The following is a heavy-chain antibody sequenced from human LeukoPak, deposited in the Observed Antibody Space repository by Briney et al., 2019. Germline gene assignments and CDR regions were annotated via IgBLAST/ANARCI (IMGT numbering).Heavy chain of an antibody. CDR2: INPSGGST. CDR3: ARDESTSILWW. J-gene: IGHJ1*01. Sequence: ASVKVSCKASGYTFINYYMHWVRQAPGQGLEWMGIINPSGGSTSYAQKLQGRVTMTRDTSTSTVYMELSSLRSEDTAVYYCARDESTSILWWWGQGTLVTVSA. D-gene: IGHD2-21*01. CDR1: GYTFINYY. V-gene: IGHV1-46*01.